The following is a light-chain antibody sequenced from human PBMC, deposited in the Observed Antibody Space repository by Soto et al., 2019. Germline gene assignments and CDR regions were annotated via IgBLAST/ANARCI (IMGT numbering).Light chain of an antibody. Sequence: EIVLTQSPGTLSLSPGERGTLSCRASQSVSSNYLAWYQQKPGQAPRLLIYGASTRATGIPARFSGSGSGTELTPSGSGLKSQDLERYYWQQYNHWTPGTFGGGTKLEIK. CDR1: QSVSSN. CDR3: QQYNHWTPGT. J-gene: IGKJ4*01. V-gene: IGKV3-15*01. CDR2: GAS.